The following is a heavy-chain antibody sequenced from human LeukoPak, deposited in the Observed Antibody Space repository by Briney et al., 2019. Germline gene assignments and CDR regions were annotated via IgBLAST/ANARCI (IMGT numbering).Heavy chain of an antibody. Sequence: SVKVSCKASGGTFSSYAISWVRQAPGQGLEWMGGIIPIFGTANYAQKFQGRVTITADESTSTACMELSSLRSEDTAVYYCARWSRDGYNPGAFDIWGQGTMVTVSS. D-gene: IGHD5-24*01. V-gene: IGHV1-69*01. CDR3: ARWSRDGYNPGAFDI. CDR1: GGTFSSYA. CDR2: IIPIFGTA. J-gene: IGHJ3*02.